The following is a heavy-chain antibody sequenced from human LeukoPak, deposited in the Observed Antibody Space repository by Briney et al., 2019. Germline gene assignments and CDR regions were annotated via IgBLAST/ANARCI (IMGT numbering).Heavy chain of an antibody. D-gene: IGHD3-3*01. CDR1: GGSFSGYY. CDR2: INHSGST. J-gene: IGHJ6*03. V-gene: IGHV4-34*01. CDR3: ARVFSPTNFWSVYYQPNYYYYMDV. Sequence: SETLSLTCAVYGGSFSGYYWSWIRQPPGKGLEWIGEINHSGSTNYNPSLKSRVTISVDTSKNQFSLKLSFVTAADTAVYYCARVFSPTNFWSVYYQPNYYYYMDVWGKGPRSPSP.